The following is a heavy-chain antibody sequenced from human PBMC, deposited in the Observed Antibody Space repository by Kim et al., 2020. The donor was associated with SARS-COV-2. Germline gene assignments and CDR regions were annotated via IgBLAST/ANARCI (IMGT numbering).Heavy chain of an antibody. CDR1: GFTFSSYG. D-gene: IGHD1-26*01. CDR2: IWYDGSNK. Sequence: GGSLRLSCAASGFTFSSYGMHWVRQAPGKGLEWVAVIWYDGSNKYYVDSVKGRFTISRDNSKNTLYLQMNSLRAEDTAVYYCARRSGSYGSNGNWFDPWGQGTLVTVSS. CDR3: ARRSGSYGSNGNWFDP. J-gene: IGHJ5*02. V-gene: IGHV3-33*01.